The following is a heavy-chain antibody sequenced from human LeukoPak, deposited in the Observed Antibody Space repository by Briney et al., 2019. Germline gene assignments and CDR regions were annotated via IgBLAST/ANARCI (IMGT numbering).Heavy chain of an antibody. D-gene: IGHD3-3*01. J-gene: IGHJ4*02. Sequence: GGSLRLSCAASGFTFSSYAMSWVRQAPGKGLEWVSAVSGSGGSTYYADSVKGRFTISRDNSKNTLYLQMNSLRAEDTAVYYCAKDSYDFWSGYPLDYWGQGTLVTVSS. CDR2: VSGSGGST. V-gene: IGHV3-23*01. CDR1: GFTFSSYA. CDR3: AKDSYDFWSGYPLDY.